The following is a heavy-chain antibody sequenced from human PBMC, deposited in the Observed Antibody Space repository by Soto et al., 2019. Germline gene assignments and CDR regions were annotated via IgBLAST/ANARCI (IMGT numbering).Heavy chain of an antibody. Sequence: GGSLRLSCAASGFTFSSYAMHWVRQAPGKGLEWVAVISYDGSNKYYADSVKGRFTISRDNSKNTLYLQMNSLRAEDTAVYYCARARKRVRFLEWLAVYWGQGTLVTVSS. CDR3: ARARKRVRFLEWLAVY. CDR1: GFTFSSYA. CDR2: ISYDGSNK. J-gene: IGHJ4*02. V-gene: IGHV3-30-3*01. D-gene: IGHD3-3*01.